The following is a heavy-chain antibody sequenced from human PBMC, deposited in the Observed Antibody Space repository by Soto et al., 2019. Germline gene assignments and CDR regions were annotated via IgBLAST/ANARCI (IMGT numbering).Heavy chain of an antibody. Sequence: PSETLSLTCTVSGGSISSGDHFWSWIRQSPGKGLESIVYVYYSGTTYYNPSLKSRITTSVDTSNNQFSLSLTSVTAADTAVYYCARGRGYGYGIDFWGQGALVTVSS. CDR1: GGSISSGDHF. CDR2: VYYSGTT. V-gene: IGHV4-30-4*01. J-gene: IGHJ4*02. D-gene: IGHD5-18*01. CDR3: ARGRGYGYGIDF.